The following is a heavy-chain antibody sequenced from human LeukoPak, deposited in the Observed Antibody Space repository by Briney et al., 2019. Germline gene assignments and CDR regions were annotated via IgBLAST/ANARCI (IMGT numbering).Heavy chain of an antibody. D-gene: IGHD3-10*01. CDR2: IYYSGST. J-gene: IGHJ5*02. CDR1: GGSISSYY. Sequence: SETLSLTCTVSGGSISSYYWSWIRQPPGKGLEWIGYIYYSGSTNYNPSLKSRVTISVDTSKNQFSLKLSSVTAADTAVYYCARVGAMYYYGSEPHWFDPWGKGTLVTVST. CDR3: ARVGAMYYYGSEPHWFDP. V-gene: IGHV4-59*01.